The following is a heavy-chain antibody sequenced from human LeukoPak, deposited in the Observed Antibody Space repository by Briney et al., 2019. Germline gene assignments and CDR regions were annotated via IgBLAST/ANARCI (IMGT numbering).Heavy chain of an antibody. CDR1: GYTFTGYY. J-gene: IGHJ5*02. CDR2: INPNSGGT. D-gene: IGHD6-13*01. CDR3: ATNTIPGYSSSWYGYNWFDP. Sequence: ASVKVSCKASGYTFTGYYMHWVRQAPGQGLEWMGWINPNSGGTNYAQKFQGRVTMTRDTSISTAYMELSRLRSDDTAVYYCATNTIPGYSSSWYGYNWFDPWGQGTLVTVSS. V-gene: IGHV1-2*02.